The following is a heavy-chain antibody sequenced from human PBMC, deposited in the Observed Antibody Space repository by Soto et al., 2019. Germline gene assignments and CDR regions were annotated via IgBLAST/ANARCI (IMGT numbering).Heavy chain of an antibody. CDR3: AKDKVAGTVDY. Sequence: QVQLVESGGGVVQPGRSLRLSCAASGFTFSSYGMHWVRQAPGKGLEWVAVISYDGSNKYYADSVKGRFTISRDNSKNTLYLQMNSLRAEDKAVYYCAKDKVAGTVDYWGQGTLVTVSS. CDR2: ISYDGSNK. V-gene: IGHV3-30*18. J-gene: IGHJ4*02. D-gene: IGHD6-19*01. CDR1: GFTFSSYG.